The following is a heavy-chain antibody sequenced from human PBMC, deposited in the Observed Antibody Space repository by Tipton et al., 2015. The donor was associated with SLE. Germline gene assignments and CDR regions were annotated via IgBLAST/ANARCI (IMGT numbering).Heavy chain of an antibody. J-gene: IGHJ4*02. D-gene: IGHD5-24*01. CDR2: TYYSGNT. CDR1: GGAISTYY. Sequence: LRLSCTVSGGAISTYYWSWIRQPPGKGLEWIGYTYYSGNTNYSPSLKSRVTISVDTSKNQFPLKLNSVTAADTAVYYCARGLGWLQPRGLDYWGQGTLVTVSS. V-gene: IGHV4-59*01. CDR3: ARGLGWLQPRGLDY.